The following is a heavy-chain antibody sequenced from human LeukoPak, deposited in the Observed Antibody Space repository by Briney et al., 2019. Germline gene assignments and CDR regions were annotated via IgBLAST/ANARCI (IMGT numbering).Heavy chain of an antibody. V-gene: IGHV3-30*03. CDR2: ISKDGTRD. D-gene: IGHD2-15*01. CDR3: VRDAGTIPEVVNAHFDY. J-gene: IGHJ4*02. Sequence: GGSLRLSCAASGFNFRTYWMHWVRQSPGKGLEWVALISKDGTRDWYATSVRGRFTISRDNSKNTVYLHMNSLRPEDTALYYCVRDAGTIPEVVNAHFDYWGQGTLVTVSS. CDR1: GFNFRTYW.